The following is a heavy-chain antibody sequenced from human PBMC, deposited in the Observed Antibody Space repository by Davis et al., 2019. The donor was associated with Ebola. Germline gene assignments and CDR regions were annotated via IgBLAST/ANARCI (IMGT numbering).Heavy chain of an antibody. V-gene: IGHV3-74*01. J-gene: IGHJ6*04. CDR2: ANSDGSTT. CDR3: SREVRGGFSPMDL. D-gene: IGHD5-18*01. CDR1: GYSFNTYW. Sequence: GESLKISCKGSGYSFNTYWMHWVRQAPGKGLEWVSRANSDGSTTGYGDSVKGRFTISRDNARNTLYLQMNSLRAEDTAVYYCSREVRGGFSPMDLWGTGTTVTVSS.